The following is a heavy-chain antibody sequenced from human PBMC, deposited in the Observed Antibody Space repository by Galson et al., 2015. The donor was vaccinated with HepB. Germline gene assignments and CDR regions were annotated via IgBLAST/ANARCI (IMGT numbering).Heavy chain of an antibody. CDR1: GGTFSTHA. D-gene: IGHD2-21*02. V-gene: IGHV1-69*06. Sequence: SCKASGGTFSTHAITWVRQAPGQGLEWMGGVIPIIGKANYAQKFKGRVTITADKSTRTAYMELSSLRSEDTAVYYCAASVVTYFDFWGQGTLVIVSS. CDR3: AASVVTYFDF. J-gene: IGHJ4*02. CDR2: VIPIIGKA.